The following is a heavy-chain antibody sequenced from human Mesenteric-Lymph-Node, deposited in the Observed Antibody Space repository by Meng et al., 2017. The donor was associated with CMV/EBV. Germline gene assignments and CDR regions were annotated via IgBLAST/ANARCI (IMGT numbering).Heavy chain of an antibody. CDR1: ISSGDYY. CDR2: IHYTGST. J-gene: IGHJ4*02. V-gene: IGHV4-31*02. D-gene: IGHD3-10*01. Sequence: ISSGDYYWSWIRQHAAKGLEWIGYIHYTGSTYYNPSLKSRIVISIDASKNQLSLKLSSVTAADTAVYYCARVHPITMVRGVIIPYFDSWGQGTLVTVSS. CDR3: ARVHPITMVRGVIIPYFDS.